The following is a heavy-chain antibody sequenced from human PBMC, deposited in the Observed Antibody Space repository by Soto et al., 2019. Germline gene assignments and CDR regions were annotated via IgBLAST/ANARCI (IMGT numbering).Heavy chain of an antibody. Sequence: GASVKVSCKASGYTFTSYGISWVRQAPGQGFEWMGWISAYNGNTNYAQKLQGRVTMTTDTSTSTAYMELRSLRSDDTAVYYCARCPSYYYDSSGYWVSWFDPWGQGTLVTVSS. V-gene: IGHV1-18*04. CDR2: ISAYNGNT. CDR1: GYTFTSYG. CDR3: ARCPSYYYDSSGYWVSWFDP. J-gene: IGHJ5*02. D-gene: IGHD3-22*01.